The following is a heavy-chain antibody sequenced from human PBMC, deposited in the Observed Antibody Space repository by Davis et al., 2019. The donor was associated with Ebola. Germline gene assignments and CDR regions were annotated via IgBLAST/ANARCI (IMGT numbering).Heavy chain of an antibody. V-gene: IGHV3-73*01. CDR1: GFTFSGSA. Sequence: GESLKISCAASGFTFSGSAMHWVRQASGKGLEWVGRIRSKANSYATAYAASVKGRFTISRDDSKNTAYLQMNSLKTEDTAVYYCTISSSSTDYWGQGTLVTDSS. CDR3: TISSSSTDY. J-gene: IGHJ4*02. CDR2: IRSKANSYAT. D-gene: IGHD6-6*01.